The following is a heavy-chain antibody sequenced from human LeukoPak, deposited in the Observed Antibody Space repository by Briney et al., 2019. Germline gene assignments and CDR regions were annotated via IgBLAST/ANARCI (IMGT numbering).Heavy chain of an antibody. D-gene: IGHD4-17*01. Sequence: GVSVKVSCKASGYTFTGYYMHWVRQAPGQGLEWMGWINPNSGGTNYAQKFQGRVTMTRDTSISTAYMELSRLRSDDTAVYYCARAALCGDYGGGNWFDPWGKGTLVTVSS. V-gene: IGHV1-2*02. CDR3: ARAALCGDYGGGNWFDP. CDR1: GYTFTGYY. J-gene: IGHJ5*02. CDR2: INPNSGGT.